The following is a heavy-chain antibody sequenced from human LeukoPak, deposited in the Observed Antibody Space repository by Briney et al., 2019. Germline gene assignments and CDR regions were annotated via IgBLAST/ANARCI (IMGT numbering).Heavy chain of an antibody. CDR1: GGSFSGYY. V-gene: IGHV4-34*01. J-gene: IGHJ4*02. CDR2: INHSGST. D-gene: IGHD2-2*01. CDR3: ARWGGSSTSCSCFDY. Sequence: SETLSLTYAVYGGSFSGYYWSWIRQPPGKGLEWIGEINHSGSTNYNPSLKSRVTISVDTSKNQFSLKLSSVTAADTAVYYCARWGGSSTSCSCFDYWGQGTLVTVSS.